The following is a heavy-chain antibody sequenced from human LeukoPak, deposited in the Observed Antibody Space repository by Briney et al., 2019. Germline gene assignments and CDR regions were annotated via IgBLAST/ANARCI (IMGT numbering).Heavy chain of an antibody. J-gene: IGHJ6*02. CDR2: INPSGGST. Sequence: ASVKVSCKASGYTFTRYYMHWVRQAPGQGLEWMGIINPSGGSTGYAQKFQGRVTMTRDTSTSTVYMELSSLRSEDTAVYYCARDSVVIPAAIYYGMDVWGQGTTVTVSS. D-gene: IGHD2-2*01. CDR1: GYTFTRYY. V-gene: IGHV1-46*01. CDR3: ARDSVVIPAAIYYGMDV.